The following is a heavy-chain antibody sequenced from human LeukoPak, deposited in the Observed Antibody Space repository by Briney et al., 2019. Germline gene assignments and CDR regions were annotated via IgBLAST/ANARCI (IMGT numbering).Heavy chain of an antibody. CDR2: ISYHGTSK. CDR1: EFMLTNYA. J-gene: IGHJ3*02. CDR3: AKGAVGATSLDAFDI. V-gene: IGHV3-30-3*01. D-gene: IGHD1-26*01. Sequence: GGSLRLSCAASEFMLTNYAMPWVRQAPGKGLEWVAVISYHGTSKYYADSVKGRFTISRDNSKNTLYLQMNSLRAEDTAVYYCAKGAVGATSLDAFDIWGQGTMVTVSS.